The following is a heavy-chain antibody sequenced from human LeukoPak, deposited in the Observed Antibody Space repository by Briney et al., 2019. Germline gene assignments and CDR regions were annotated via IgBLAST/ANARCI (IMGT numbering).Heavy chain of an antibody. Sequence: SETLSLTCAVSGYSISSGYYWGWIRQPPGKGLEWIGSIYHRGSTYYNPSLKSRVTISVDTSKNQFSLKLSSVTAADTAVYYCARDWYSSGWYCDYWGQGTLVTVSS. J-gene: IGHJ4*02. CDR1: GYSISSGYY. D-gene: IGHD6-19*01. CDR3: ARDWYSSGWYCDY. CDR2: IYHRGST. V-gene: IGHV4-38-2*02.